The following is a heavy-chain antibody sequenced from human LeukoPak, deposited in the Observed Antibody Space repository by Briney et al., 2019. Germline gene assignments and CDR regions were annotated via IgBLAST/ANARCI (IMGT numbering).Heavy chain of an antibody. J-gene: IGHJ3*02. Sequence: SETLSLTCTVSGGSISSGSYYWSWIRQPAGKGLEWIGRIYTSGSTNYNPSLKSRVTISVDTSKNQFSLRLSSVTAADTAVYYCARGPGGGSSPNDAFDIWGQGTMVTVSS. CDR3: ARGPGGGSSPNDAFDI. D-gene: IGHD3-10*01. CDR1: GGSISSGSYY. V-gene: IGHV4-61*02. CDR2: IYTSGST.